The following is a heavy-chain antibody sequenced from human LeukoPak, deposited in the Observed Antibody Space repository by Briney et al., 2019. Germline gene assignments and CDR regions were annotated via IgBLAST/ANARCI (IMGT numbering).Heavy chain of an antibody. J-gene: IGHJ3*02. CDR1: GFTFSSYD. CDR3: AREGRDILTGYYMSAFDI. D-gene: IGHD3-9*01. CDR2: IGTAGDT. V-gene: IGHV3-13*01. Sequence: PGGSLRLSCAASGFTFSSYDMHWVRQATGKGLEWVSAIGTAGDTYYPGSVKGRFTISRENAKNSLYLQMNSLRAGDTAVYYCAREGRDILTGYYMSAFDIWGQGTMVTVSS.